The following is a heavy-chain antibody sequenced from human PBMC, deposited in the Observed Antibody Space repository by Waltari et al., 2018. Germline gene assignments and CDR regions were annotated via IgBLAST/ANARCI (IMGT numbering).Heavy chain of an antibody. D-gene: IGHD6-13*01. CDR3: ARDRRSRFDY. Sequence: QLQLQESGPGLVKPSETLSLTCTVSGGSISSSSYYWGWHRQPPGKGLEWIGSIYYSGSTYYNPSLKSRVTISVDTSKNQFSLKLSSVTAADTAVYYCARDRRSRFDYWGQGTLVTVSS. CDR2: IYYSGST. J-gene: IGHJ4*02. V-gene: IGHV4-39*07. CDR1: GGSISSSSYY.